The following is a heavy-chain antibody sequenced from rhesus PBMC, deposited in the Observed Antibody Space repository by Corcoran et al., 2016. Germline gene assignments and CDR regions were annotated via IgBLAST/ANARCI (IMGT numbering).Heavy chain of an antibody. CDR1: GFTFSDHY. Sequence: EVQLVESGGGLVQPGGSLRLSCAASGFTFSDHYMDWVRQVQGKGLVWVSSIRRGSGSTTLYPDSVKGRFTISRDNAKNTVYLQMNSLRAEDTAVYYCARHSAAADFDYWGQGVLVTVSS. D-gene: IGHD6-31*01. J-gene: IGHJ4*01. CDR3: ARHSAAADFDY. CDR2: IRRGSGSTT. V-gene: IGHV3-110*02.